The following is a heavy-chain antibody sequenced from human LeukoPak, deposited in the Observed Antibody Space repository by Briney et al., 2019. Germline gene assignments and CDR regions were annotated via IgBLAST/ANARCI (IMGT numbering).Heavy chain of an antibody. D-gene: IGHD3-22*01. V-gene: IGHV1-69*04. Sequence: GASVKVSCKASGGTFSSYTISWVRQAPGQGLEWMGRIIPILGIANCAQKFQGRVTITADKSTSTAYMELSSLRSEDTAVYYCARDIPYDSSGYYYHYYYYMDVWGKGTTVTVSS. J-gene: IGHJ6*03. CDR3: ARDIPYDSSGYYYHYYYYMDV. CDR2: IIPILGIA. CDR1: GGTFSSYT.